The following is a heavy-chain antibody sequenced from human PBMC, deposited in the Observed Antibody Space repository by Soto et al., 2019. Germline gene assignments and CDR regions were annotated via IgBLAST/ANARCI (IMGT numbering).Heavy chain of an antibody. CDR2: ISGSGDTT. V-gene: IGHV3-23*01. Sequence: PGGSLRLSCAASGFTFSFYAINWVRQAPGKGLEWVSFISGSGDTTYYADSVKGRFTISRDNSKNTVYLHMNSLRAEDTAVYYCSPDSSGGELECWGPGTLVTVS. J-gene: IGHJ4*02. CDR3: SPDSSGGELEC. D-gene: IGHD6-25*01. CDR1: GFTFSFYA.